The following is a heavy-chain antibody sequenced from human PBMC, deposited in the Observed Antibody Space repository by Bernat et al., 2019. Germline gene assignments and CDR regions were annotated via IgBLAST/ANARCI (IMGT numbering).Heavy chain of an antibody. D-gene: IGHD6-13*01. V-gene: IGHV3-30*18. J-gene: IGHJ5*02. CDR3: AKGSSSWYAGWFDP. Sequence: QVQLVESGGGAVQPGRSLRLSCAASGFTFSSYGMHWVRQAPGKGLEWVAVISYDGSNKYYADSVKGRFTISRDNSKNTLYLQMNSLRAEDTAVYYCAKGSSSWYAGWFDPWGQGTLVTVSS. CDR2: ISYDGSNK. CDR1: GFTFSSYG.